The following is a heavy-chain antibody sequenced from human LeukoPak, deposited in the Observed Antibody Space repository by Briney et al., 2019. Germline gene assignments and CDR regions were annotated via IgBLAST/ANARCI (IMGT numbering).Heavy chain of an antibody. D-gene: IGHD1-26*01. CDR2: INPNSGGT. CDR3: ARVSTRTGGAPSPPHY. CDR1: GYTFTGYY. Sequence: ASVKVSCKASGYTFTGYYMHWVRQAPGQGLEWMGWINPNSGGTNYAQKFQGRVTMTRDTSISTAYMELSRLRSDDTAVYYCARVSTRTGGAPSPPHYWGQGTLVTVSS. J-gene: IGHJ4*02. V-gene: IGHV1-2*02.